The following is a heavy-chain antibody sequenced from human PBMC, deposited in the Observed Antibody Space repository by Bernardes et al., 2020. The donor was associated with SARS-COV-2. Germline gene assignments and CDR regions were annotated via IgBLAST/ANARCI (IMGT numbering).Heavy chain of an antibody. Sequence: GGSLRLSCAASGFTFSSFWMTWVRQAPGTGLEWVANIKQDGSEKYYVDSVKGRFTISRDNAKKSLYLQMNSLRAEDTAVYYCARAEGLYYYYYYGMDVWGQGTTVTVSS. V-gene: IGHV3-7*03. CDR1: GFTFSSFW. CDR2: IKQDGSEK. CDR3: ARAEGLYYYYYYGMDV. J-gene: IGHJ6*02. D-gene: IGHD3-10*01.